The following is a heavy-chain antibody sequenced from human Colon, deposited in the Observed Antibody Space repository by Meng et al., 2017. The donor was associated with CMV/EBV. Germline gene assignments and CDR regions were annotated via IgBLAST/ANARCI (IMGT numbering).Heavy chain of an antibody. CDR2: ISSSSSTI. D-gene: IGHD3-3*02. CDR3: AILAKPSFGY. J-gene: IGHJ4*02. CDR1: GFPFSDYH. Sequence: GGSLRLSCEASGFPFSDYHMTWVRQAPGKGLEWVSYISSSSSTIYYADSVKGRFTISRDNAKNSLYLQMNSLRAEDTAVYYCAILAKPSFGYWGQGTLVTVSS. V-gene: IGHV3-11*04.